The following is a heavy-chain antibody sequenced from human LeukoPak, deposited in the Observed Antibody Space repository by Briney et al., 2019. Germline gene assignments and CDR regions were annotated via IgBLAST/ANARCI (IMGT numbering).Heavy chain of an antibody. CDR3: ARDLQRLNSIAAAGFTGFDY. CDR2: ISYDGSNK. CDR1: GFTFSSYA. Sequence: QTGGSLRLSCAASGFTFSSYAMHWVRQAPGKGLEWVAVISYDGSNKYYADSVKGRFTISRDNSKNTLYLQMNSLRAEDTAVYYCARDLQRLNSIAAAGFTGFDYWGQGTLVTVSS. D-gene: IGHD6-13*01. V-gene: IGHV3-30-3*01. J-gene: IGHJ4*02.